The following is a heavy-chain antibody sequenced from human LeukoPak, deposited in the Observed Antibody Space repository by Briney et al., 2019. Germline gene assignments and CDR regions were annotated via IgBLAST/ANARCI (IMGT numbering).Heavy chain of an antibody. Sequence: PGGSLRLSCSASGFTFSSYWMSWVRQAPGKGLEWVADIKQDGSEECYVDSVKGRFTISRDNAKNSLFLQMNSLRAEDTAVYYCARERATAYYFYYYMDVWGKGTTVTVSS. D-gene: IGHD2-21*02. CDR2: IKQDGSEE. CDR3: ARERATAYYFYYYMDV. J-gene: IGHJ6*03. CDR1: GFTFSSYW. V-gene: IGHV3-7*01.